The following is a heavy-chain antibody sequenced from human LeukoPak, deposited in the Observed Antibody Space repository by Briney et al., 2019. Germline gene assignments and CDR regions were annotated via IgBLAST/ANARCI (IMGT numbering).Heavy chain of an antibody. CDR1: GFTFSSYS. Sequence: GGSLRLSCAASGFTFSSYSMNWVRQAPGKGLEWVSSISSSSSYIYYADSVKGRFTISRDNAKNSLYLQMNSLRAEDTAVYYCARVSRNSITLSFDYWAREPWSPSPQ. J-gene: IGHJ4*02. CDR2: ISSSSSYI. D-gene: IGHD3-3*01. V-gene: IGHV3-21*01. CDR3: ARVSRNSITLSFDY.